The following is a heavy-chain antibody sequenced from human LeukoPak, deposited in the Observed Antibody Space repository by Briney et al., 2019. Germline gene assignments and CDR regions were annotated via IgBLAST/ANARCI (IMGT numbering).Heavy chain of an antibody. J-gene: IGHJ4*02. Sequence: PSETLSPTRAVSGYSISSGYYWGWIRQPPGKGLEWIGSIYHSGSTYYNPSLKSRVTISVDTSKNQFSLKLSSVTAADTAVYYCARHPTYQYCSSTSCQRAPFDYWGQGTLVTVSS. V-gene: IGHV4-38-2*01. CDR2: IYHSGST. D-gene: IGHD2-2*01. CDR1: GYSISSGYY. CDR3: ARHPTYQYCSSTSCQRAPFDY.